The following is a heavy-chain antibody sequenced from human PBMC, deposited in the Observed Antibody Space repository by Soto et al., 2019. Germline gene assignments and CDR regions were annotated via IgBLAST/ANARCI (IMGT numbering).Heavy chain of an antibody. D-gene: IGHD6-13*01. CDR1: GFTFGNFV. Sequence: VGSLRLYCAASGFTFGNFVISWVRQAPWKGLEWVSAVSGCGGTTYYADSVKVLFTISRDKSKNTLYLQMNSLRAEETAIYYCAKSFSSNRSDYFDYWGQGSLVTVSS. CDR3: AKSFSSNRSDYFDY. CDR2: VSGCGGTT. V-gene: IGHV3-23*01. J-gene: IGHJ4*02.